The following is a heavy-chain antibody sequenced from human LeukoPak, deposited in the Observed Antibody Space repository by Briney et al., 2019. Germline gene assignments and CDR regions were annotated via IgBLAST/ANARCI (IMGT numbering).Heavy chain of an antibody. CDR1: GYTFTSYG. CDR2: ISAYNGNT. J-gene: IGHJ4*02. D-gene: IGHD3-22*01. V-gene: IGHV1-18*01. Sequence: GASVKVSCKASGYTFTSYGISWVRQAPGQGLEWMGWISAYNGNTNYAQKFQGRVTMTRDTSISTAYMELSRLRSDDTAVYYCARGGYYDSSAFDYWGQGTLVTVSS. CDR3: ARGGYYDSSAFDY.